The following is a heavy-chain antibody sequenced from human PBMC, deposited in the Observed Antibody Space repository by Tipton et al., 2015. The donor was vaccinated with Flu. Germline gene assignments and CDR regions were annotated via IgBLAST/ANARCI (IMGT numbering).Heavy chain of an antibody. CDR1: GYTFTAYY. CDR3: ARDITTAGFWRGYYTSGYVYYAMDI. J-gene: IGHJ6*02. D-gene: IGHD3-3*01. Sequence: VQLVQSGAEVKKPGASVNVSCEASGYTFTAYYIHWVRQAPGQGLEWMGWINPHSGDTNYAQKFQGRVTMTRDTSIDTAYMELNRLRSDDTAGYYGARDITTAGFWRGYYTSGYVYYAMDIWGQGTTVTVSS. V-gene: IGHV1-2*02. CDR2: INPHSGDT.